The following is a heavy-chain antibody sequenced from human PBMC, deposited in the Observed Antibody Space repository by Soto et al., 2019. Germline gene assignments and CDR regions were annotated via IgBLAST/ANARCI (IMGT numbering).Heavy chain of an antibody. Sequence: GGSLRLSCAASGFTFSSYSMTWVRQAPGKGLERVSYISSSSSTIYYAETLKGRFNISRENAKKSLYIKMDSLRVEDTAVYYCATLAGYSYGYPFDYWGQGTLVTVSS. CDR3: ATLAGYSYGYPFDY. CDR2: ISSSSSTI. J-gene: IGHJ4*02. V-gene: IGHV3-48*01. D-gene: IGHD5-18*01. CDR1: GFTFSSYS.